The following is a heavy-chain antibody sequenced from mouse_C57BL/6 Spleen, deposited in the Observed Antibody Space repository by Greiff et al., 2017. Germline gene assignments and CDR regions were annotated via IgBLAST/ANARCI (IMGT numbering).Heavy chain of an antibody. D-gene: IGHD1-1*01. CDR1: GYAFSSSW. J-gene: IGHJ2*01. CDR2: IYPGDGDT. CDR3: ARGVTTVVATDDY. V-gene: IGHV1-82*01. Sequence: QVQLQQSGPELVKPGASVKISCKASGYAFSSSWMNWVKQRPGKGLEWIGRIYPGDGDTNYNGKFKGKATLTADKSSSTAYMQLSSLTSEDSAVYFCARGVTTVVATDDYGGQGTTLTVSS.